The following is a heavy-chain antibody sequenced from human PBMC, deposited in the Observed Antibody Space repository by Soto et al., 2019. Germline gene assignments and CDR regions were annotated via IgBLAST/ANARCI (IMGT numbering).Heavy chain of an antibody. V-gene: IGHV3-23*01. CDR2: ISGSGGDT. Sequence: GGSLRLSCVDSGFTFSSYAMSWVRQAPGKGLEWVSTISGSGGDTYYADSVKGRFTISRDNSMYTLYLQMNSLRAEDTAIYYCAKRRTGYSGVWYYFDYWGQGTPVTVSS. J-gene: IGHJ4*02. CDR1: GFTFSSYA. CDR3: AKRRTGYSGVWYYFDY. D-gene: IGHD6-19*01.